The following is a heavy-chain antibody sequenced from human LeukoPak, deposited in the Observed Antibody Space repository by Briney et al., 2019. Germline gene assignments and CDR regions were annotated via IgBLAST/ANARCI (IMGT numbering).Heavy chain of an antibody. CDR1: GFTFSSYE. V-gene: IGHV3-48*03. CDR2: ISSSGSTI. CDR3: ARLSATLYWYFDL. Sequence: GGSLRLSCAASGFTFSSYEMNWVRQAPGKGLEWVSYISSSGSTIYYADSVKGRFTISRDNAKNSLYLQMNSLRAEDTAVYYCARLSATLYWYFDLWGLGTLVTVSS. J-gene: IGHJ2*01. D-gene: IGHD1-26*01.